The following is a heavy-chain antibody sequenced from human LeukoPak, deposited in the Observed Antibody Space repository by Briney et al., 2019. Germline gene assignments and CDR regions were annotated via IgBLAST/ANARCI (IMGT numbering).Heavy chain of an antibody. V-gene: IGHV3-53*01. D-gene: IGHD2-15*01. CDR3: ARYCSGGSCYDSFDH. CDR1: GLSVSNNY. Sequence: GGSLRLSCAASGLSVSNNYMSWVRQAPGKGVEWGSIIYSGGDTYYADSVKGRFTISRDNSKNTLYLQMNSLRAEDTAVYYCARYCSGGSCYDSFDHWGQGTLVTVSS. J-gene: IGHJ4*02. CDR2: IYSGGDT.